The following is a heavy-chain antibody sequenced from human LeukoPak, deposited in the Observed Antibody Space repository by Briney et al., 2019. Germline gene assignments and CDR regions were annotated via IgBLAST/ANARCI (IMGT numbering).Heavy chain of an antibody. Sequence: GASVKVSCKASGYTFTVYYMHWVRQAPGQGHEWMGWINPNSGGTNYAQKFQGRVTMTRDTSISTAYMELSRLRSDDTAVYYCASQASGYCSSTSCYVTQTLFDPWGQGTLVTVSS. V-gene: IGHV1-2*02. D-gene: IGHD2-2*01. CDR3: ASQASGYCSSTSCYVTQTLFDP. CDR1: GYTFTVYY. J-gene: IGHJ5*02. CDR2: INPNSGGT.